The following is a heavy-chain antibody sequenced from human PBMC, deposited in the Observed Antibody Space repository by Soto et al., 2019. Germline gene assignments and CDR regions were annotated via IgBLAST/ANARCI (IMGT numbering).Heavy chain of an antibody. V-gene: IGHV5-10-1*01. CDR3: ASTRHYYDSSGYSPDY. Sequence: GESLKISCNGSGYSFTSYWISRVRQMPGKGLEWMGRIDPSDSYTNYSPSFQGHVTISADKSISTAYLQWSSLKASDTAMYYCASTRHYYDSSGYSPDYWGQGTLVTVS. CDR1: GYSFTSYW. CDR2: IDPSDSYT. J-gene: IGHJ4*02. D-gene: IGHD3-22*01.